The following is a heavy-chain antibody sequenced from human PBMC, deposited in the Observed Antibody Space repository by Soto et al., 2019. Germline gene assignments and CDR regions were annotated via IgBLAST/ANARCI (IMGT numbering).Heavy chain of an antibody. J-gene: IGHJ1*01. V-gene: IGHV3-30-3*01. CDR3: ARELGRGDYFQH. CDR1: GFTFSSYA. D-gene: IGHD3-16*01. CDR2: ISHDGNNK. Sequence: QVQVVESGGGVVQPGRSLRLSCAASGFTFSSYAMHWVRQAPGKGLEWVAAISHDGNNKYYADSVKGRFTISRDNSKNTLYLQMNSLRAEDTAVYYCARELGRGDYFQHWGQGTLVTVSS.